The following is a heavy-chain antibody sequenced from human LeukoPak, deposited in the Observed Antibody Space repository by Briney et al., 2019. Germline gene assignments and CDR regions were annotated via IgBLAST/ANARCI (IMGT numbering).Heavy chain of an antibody. CDR2: TSDRGDYT. J-gene: IGHJ4*02. D-gene: IGHD3-22*01. CDR1: GFTFTSYS. Sequence: GGSLRLSCAASGFTFTSYSMSWVRQAPGKGLEWVSGTSDRGDYTYYADSVKGRFTISRDNAKNSLYLQMNSLRAEDTAVYYCARGPYYYDSSEIWGQGTLVTVSS. V-gene: IGHV3-23*01. CDR3: ARGPYYYDSSEI.